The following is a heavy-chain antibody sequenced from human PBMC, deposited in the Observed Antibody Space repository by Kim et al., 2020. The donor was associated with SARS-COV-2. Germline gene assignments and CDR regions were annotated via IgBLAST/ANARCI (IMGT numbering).Heavy chain of an antibody. V-gene: IGHV3-7*01. CDR1: GFTFSNYW. CDR2: IRYDGSNK. CDR3: ARDFPGGVRDV. D-gene: IGHD2-8*02. Sequence: GGSLRLSCAASGFTFSNYWMTWVRQAPGRGLEWVANIRYDGSNKYCVDSVKGRFTISRDKAKNSLYLQMNSLRVEDTALYYCARDFPGGVRDVWGKGPTVPASP. J-gene: IGHJ6*04.